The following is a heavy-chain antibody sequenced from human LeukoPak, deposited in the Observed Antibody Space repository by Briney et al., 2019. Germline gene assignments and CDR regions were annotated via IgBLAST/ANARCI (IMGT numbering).Heavy chain of an antibody. CDR2: ISSSSSYI. J-gene: IGHJ4*02. Sequence: GGSLRLSCAASGFTFSSYSMNWVRQAPGKGLEWVSSISSSSSYIYYADSVKGRFIISRDNAKNSLYLQMNSLRAEDTAVYYCARGGRDGYNLGDYWGQGTLVTVSS. D-gene: IGHD5-24*01. CDR3: ARGGRDGYNLGDY. CDR1: GFTFSSYS. V-gene: IGHV3-21*01.